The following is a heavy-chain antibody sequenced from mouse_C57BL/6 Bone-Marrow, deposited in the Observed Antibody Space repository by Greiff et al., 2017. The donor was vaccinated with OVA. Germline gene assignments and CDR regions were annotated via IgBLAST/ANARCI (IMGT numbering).Heavy chain of an antibody. Sequence: QVQLQQPGTELVKPGASVKLSCKASGYTFTSYWMHWVKQRPGQGLEWIGNINPSNGGTNYNEKFKSKATLTVDKSASTAYMQLSSLTSEDSAVYYCARSAYYGSSYSGYFDVWGTGTTVTVSS. V-gene: IGHV1-53*01. CDR3: ARSAYYGSSYSGYFDV. CDR1: GYTFTSYW. CDR2: INPSNGGT. D-gene: IGHD1-1*01. J-gene: IGHJ1*03.